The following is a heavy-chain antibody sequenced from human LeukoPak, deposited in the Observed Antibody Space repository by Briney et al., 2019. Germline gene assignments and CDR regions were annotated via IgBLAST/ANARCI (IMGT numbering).Heavy chain of an antibody. CDR2: IYYSGST. D-gene: IGHD3-9*01. V-gene: IGHV4-30-4*01. J-gene: IGHJ4*02. Sequence: PSETLSLTCTVSGGSISSGDYYWSWIRQPPGKGLEWIGYIYYSGSTYYNPSLKSRVTISVDTSKNQFSLKLSSVTAADTAVYYCARGPLFYYDILTGYYITPLFDYWGQGTLVTVSS. CDR3: ARGPLFYYDILTGYYITPLFDY. CDR1: GGSISSGDYY.